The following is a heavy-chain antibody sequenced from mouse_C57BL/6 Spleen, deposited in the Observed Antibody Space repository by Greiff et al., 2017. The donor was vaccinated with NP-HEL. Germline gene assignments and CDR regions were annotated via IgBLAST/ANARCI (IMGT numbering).Heavy chain of an antibody. CDR2: IYPGSGST. CDR1: GYTFTDHT. Sequence: QVQLQQSDAELVKPGASVKISCKVSGYTFTDHTIHWMKQRPGQGLEWIGDIYPGSGSTNYNEKFKSKATLTVDTSSSTAYMQLSSLTSEDSAVYYCARAGDYVDYWGQGTTLTVSS. V-gene: IGHV1-78*01. J-gene: IGHJ2*01. D-gene: IGHD2-4*01. CDR3: ARAGDYVDY.